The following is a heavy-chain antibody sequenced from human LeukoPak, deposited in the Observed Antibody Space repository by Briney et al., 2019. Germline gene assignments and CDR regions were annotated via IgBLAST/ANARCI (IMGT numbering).Heavy chain of an antibody. D-gene: IGHD5-18*01. J-gene: IGHJ4*02. Sequence: GGSLRLSCAASGFTFSSHLMSWVRQAPGKGLEWVANIKEDGSEKYYVDSVKGRFTISRDNAKNSLYLQMNSLRAEDTAVYYCAREGGHSYGSVSDYWGQGTLVTVSS. CDR3: AREGGHSYGSVSDY. CDR2: IKEDGSEK. CDR1: GFTFSSHL. V-gene: IGHV3-7*01.